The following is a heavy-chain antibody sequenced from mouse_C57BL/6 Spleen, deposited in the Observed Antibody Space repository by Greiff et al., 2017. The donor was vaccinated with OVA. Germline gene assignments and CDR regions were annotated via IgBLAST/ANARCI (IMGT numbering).Heavy chain of an antibody. J-gene: IGHJ1*03. CDR2: INPNNGGT. CDR1: GYTFTDYY. CDR3: AKIPDYYGSSHWYFDV. V-gene: IGHV1-26*01. D-gene: IGHD1-1*01. Sequence: EVQLQQSGPELVKPGASVKISCKASGYTFTDYYMNWVKQSHGKSLEWIGDINPNNGGTSYNQKFKGKATLTVDKSSSTAYMELRSLTSEDSAVYYCAKIPDYYGSSHWYFDVWGTGTTVTVSS.